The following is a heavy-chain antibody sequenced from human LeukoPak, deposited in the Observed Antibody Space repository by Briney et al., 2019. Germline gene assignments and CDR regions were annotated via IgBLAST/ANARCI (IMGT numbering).Heavy chain of an antibody. Sequence: ASVKVSCKASGYTFTSYGISWVRQAPGQGLEWMGWISAYNGNTNYAQKFQGRVTMTRDTSISTAYMELSRLRSDDTAVYYCARVEKGATAYFDYWGQGTLVTVSS. CDR3: ARVEKGATAYFDY. CDR2: ISAYNGNT. D-gene: IGHD1-26*01. J-gene: IGHJ4*02. CDR1: GYTFTSYG. V-gene: IGHV1-18*01.